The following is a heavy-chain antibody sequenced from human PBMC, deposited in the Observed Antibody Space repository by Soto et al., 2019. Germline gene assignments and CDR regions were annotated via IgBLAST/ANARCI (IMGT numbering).Heavy chain of an antibody. CDR1: GYSFTSYW. CDR2: IDPSDSYT. Sequence: PGESLKISCKGSGYSFTSYWISWVRQMPGKGLEWMGRIDPSDSYTNYSPSFQGHVTISADKSISTAYLQWSSLKASDTAMYYCARHPLSRGSSWYYYGMDVWGQGTTVTVSS. D-gene: IGHD6-13*01. CDR3: ARHPLSRGSSWYYYGMDV. J-gene: IGHJ6*02. V-gene: IGHV5-10-1*01.